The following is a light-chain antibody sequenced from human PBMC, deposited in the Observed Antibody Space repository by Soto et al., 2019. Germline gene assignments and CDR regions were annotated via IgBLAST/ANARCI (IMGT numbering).Light chain of an antibody. CDR1: QSISSN. Sequence: EIVMTQSPATLSVSPGERATLSCRASQSISSNLAWYQQKPGQAPRLLIYGASTRATGLPARFSGSGSRTEFTLTISSLQSEDFAVYYCQQYDNWPQTFGQGTKVDIK. V-gene: IGKV3-15*01. CDR3: QQYDNWPQT. J-gene: IGKJ1*01. CDR2: GAS.